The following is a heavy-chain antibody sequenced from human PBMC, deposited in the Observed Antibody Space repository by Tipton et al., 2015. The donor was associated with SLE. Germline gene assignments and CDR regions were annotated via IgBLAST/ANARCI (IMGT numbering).Heavy chain of an antibody. D-gene: IGHD2-21*01. V-gene: IGHV3-73*01. J-gene: IGHJ3*02. CDR1: GFTFSGSA. CDR2: ITSNANNYAT. CDR3: TRPSGEAFCGGDCPPAAFDI. Sequence: SLRLSCAASGFTFSGSAMHLVRQASGKGLEWVGHITSNANNYATAYAASVQGRFTISRDDSKNSAYLQMNSLKTDDTAVYYCTRPSGEAFCGGDCPPAAFDIWGQGTMVTVSS.